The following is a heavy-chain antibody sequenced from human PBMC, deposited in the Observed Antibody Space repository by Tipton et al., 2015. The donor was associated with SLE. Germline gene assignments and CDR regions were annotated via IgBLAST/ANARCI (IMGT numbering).Heavy chain of an antibody. CDR2: IYTSGST. CDR1: GGSISSYY. Sequence: TLSLTCTVSGGSISSYYWSWIWQPPGKGLEWIGYIYTSGSTNYNPSLKSRVTISVDTSKNQFSLKLSSVTAADTAVYYCATGGGSYFRGWFDPWGQGTLVTVSS. J-gene: IGHJ5*01. V-gene: IGHV4-4*09. D-gene: IGHD1-26*01. CDR3: ATGGGSYFRGWFDP.